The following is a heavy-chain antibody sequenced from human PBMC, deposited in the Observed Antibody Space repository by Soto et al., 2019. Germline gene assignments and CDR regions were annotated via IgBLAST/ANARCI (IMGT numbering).Heavy chain of an antibody. D-gene: IGHD2-15*01. V-gene: IGHV4-4*02. CDR1: SGTISSSNW. CDR3: AGLGMVAAHREFDP. J-gene: IGHJ5*02. CDR2: INQSGSP. Sequence: QVKLQESGPGLVKPSGTLSLTCAVSSGTISSSNWWTWVRQPPGKGLEWIGEINQSGSPNYNPSRRSRVTITVDKSQSQLLLKLSSVTAADTAIYYCAGLGMVAAHREFDPWGQGTLVTVYS.